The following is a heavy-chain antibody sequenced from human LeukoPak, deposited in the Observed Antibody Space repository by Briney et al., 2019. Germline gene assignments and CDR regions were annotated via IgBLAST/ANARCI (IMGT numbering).Heavy chain of an antibody. J-gene: IGHJ4*02. CDR3: AREGLDCSSTSCYSADY. D-gene: IGHD2-2*01. Sequence: PSETLSLTCTVSGGSISSYYWSWIRQPPGKGLEWIGYIYYSGSTNYNPSLKSRVTISVDTSKYQFSLKLSSVTAADTAVYYCAREGLDCSSTSCYSADYWGQGTLVTVSS. V-gene: IGHV4-59*12. CDR1: GGSISSYY. CDR2: IYYSGST.